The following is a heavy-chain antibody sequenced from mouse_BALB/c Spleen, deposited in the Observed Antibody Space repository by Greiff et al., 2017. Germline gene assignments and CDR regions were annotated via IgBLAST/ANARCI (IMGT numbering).Heavy chain of an antibody. J-gene: IGHJ2*01. V-gene: IGHV1-54*01. CDR3: ARGGNYRYDEGNY. CDR1: GYAFTNYL. Sequence: ESGAELVRPGTSVKVSCKASGYAFTNYLIEWVKQRPGQGLEWIGVINPGSGGTNYNEKFKGKATLTADKSSSTAYMQLSSLTSDDSAVYFCARGGNYRYDEGNYWGQGTTLTVSS. D-gene: IGHD2-14*01. CDR2: INPGSGGT.